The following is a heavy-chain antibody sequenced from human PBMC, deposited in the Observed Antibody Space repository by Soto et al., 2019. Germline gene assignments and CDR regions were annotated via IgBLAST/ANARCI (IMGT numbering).Heavy chain of an antibody. CDR3: ARTFYYDSSSYPGYFDL. CDR1: GYSISSSNW. CDR2: IYYSGTT. V-gene: IGHV4-28*07. J-gene: IGHJ2*01. D-gene: IGHD3-22*01. Sequence: QVQLQESGPGLVKPSDTLSLTCAVSGYSISSSNWWGWIRQPPGKGLEWIAYIYYSGTTYYNPSLKSRVTMSVDTSKNQFSLTLSSVTAVDTAVYYCARTFYYDSSSYPGYFDLWGRGTLVTVSS.